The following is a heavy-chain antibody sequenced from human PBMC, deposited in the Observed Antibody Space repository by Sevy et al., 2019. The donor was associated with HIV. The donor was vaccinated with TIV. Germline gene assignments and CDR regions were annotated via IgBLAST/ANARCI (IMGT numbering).Heavy chain of an antibody. J-gene: IGHJ3*02. CDR2: ISSSGSTI. Sequence: GRSLRLSCAASGFTFSSYEMNWVRQAPGKGLEWISYISSSGSTIYYADSVKGRFTISRDNAKNSLYLQMNSLRAEDTAVYYCAKLRRYNSSWDAFDIWGQGTIITVSS. CDR1: GFTFSSYE. V-gene: IGHV3-48*03. CDR3: AKLRRYNSSWDAFDI. D-gene: IGHD6-13*01.